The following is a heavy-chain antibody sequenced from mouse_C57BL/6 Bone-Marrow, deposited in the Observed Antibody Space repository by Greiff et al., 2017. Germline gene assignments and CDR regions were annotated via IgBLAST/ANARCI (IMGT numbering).Heavy chain of an antibody. D-gene: IGHD1-1*01. J-gene: IGHJ2*01. CDR3: ARWNYGSSYENY. Sequence: VMLVESGAELARPGASVKLSCKASGYTFTSYGISWVKQRTGQGLEWIGEIYPRSGNTYYNEKFKGKATLTADKSSSTAYMELRSLTSEDSAVYFCARWNYGSSYENYWGQGTTLTVSS. CDR1: GYTFTSYG. CDR2: IYPRSGNT. V-gene: IGHV1-81*01.